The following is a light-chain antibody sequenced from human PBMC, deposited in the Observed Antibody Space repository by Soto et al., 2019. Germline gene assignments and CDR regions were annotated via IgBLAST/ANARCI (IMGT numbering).Light chain of an antibody. J-gene: IGKJ5*01. CDR1: QSFRGL. Sequence: EVVLTHSPVTLSLSPGEIATISCRASQSFRGLLAWYQQKPGQAPRLLIYDAYNRATGIPPRFSGSGSGTDFTLTISSLEPEDSAVYYCQQRHMWPITFGQGTRLEI. CDR2: DAY. V-gene: IGKV3-11*01. CDR3: QQRHMWPIT.